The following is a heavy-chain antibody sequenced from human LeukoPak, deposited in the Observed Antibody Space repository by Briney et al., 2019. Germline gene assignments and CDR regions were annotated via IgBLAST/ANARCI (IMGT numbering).Heavy chain of an antibody. CDR2: MSPNSGDT. V-gene: IGHV1-8*01. D-gene: IGHD7-27*01. J-gene: IGHJ4*02. CDR1: GHTFTSYD. CDR3: ARGPPNWGHDY. Sequence: GASVKVSCKASGHTFTSYDFNWVRQATGQRPEWMGWMSPNSGDTGYAQKFQDRVTMTRNTSISTAYMELSSLRSDDTAVYYCARGPPNWGHDYWGPGTLVTVSS.